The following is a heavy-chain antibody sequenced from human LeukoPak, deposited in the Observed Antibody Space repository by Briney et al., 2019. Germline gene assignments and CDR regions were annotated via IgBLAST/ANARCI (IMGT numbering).Heavy chain of an antibody. CDR1: GFTFSDYA. CDR3: AKGLQRTPYYYYGMDV. D-gene: IGHD2-2*01. J-gene: IGHJ6*02. V-gene: IGHV3-23*01. CDR2: VTYSGAPT. Sequence: GGSLRLSCAASGFTFSDYAMSWVRQAPGKGLEWVSAVTYSGAPTYYADSVKGWFTISRDTPKNTLYLQMNSLRVEDTAVYYCAKGLQRTPYYYYGMDVWGQGTTVTVSS.